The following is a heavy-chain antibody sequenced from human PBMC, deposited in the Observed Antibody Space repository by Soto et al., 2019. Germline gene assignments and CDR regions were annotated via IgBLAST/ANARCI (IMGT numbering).Heavy chain of an antibody. J-gene: IGHJ4*02. CDR1: GFTFSSYA. CDR2: ISGSGGST. D-gene: IGHD3-22*01. Sequence: QPGGSLRLSCAASGFTFSSYAMSWVRQAPGKGLEWVSAISGSGGSTYYADSVKGRFTISRDNSKNTLYLQMNSLRAEDTAVYYCANWDNYYDSEELGYYFDYWGQGTLVTVSS. CDR3: ANWDNYYDSEELGYYFDY. V-gene: IGHV3-23*01.